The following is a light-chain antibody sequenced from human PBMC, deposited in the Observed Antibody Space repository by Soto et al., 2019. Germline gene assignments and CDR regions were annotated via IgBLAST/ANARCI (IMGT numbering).Light chain of an antibody. CDR3: QQYGSSGT. Sequence: EIVLTQSPGTLSLSPGERATLSCRASQSVSSSYLAWYHQKPGQAPRLLIYGASSRATGIPDRFSGSGSGTDFTLTISRLEPEDFAVYYCQQYGSSGTFGQGTKVDNK. J-gene: IGKJ1*01. CDR2: GAS. V-gene: IGKV3-20*01. CDR1: QSVSSSY.